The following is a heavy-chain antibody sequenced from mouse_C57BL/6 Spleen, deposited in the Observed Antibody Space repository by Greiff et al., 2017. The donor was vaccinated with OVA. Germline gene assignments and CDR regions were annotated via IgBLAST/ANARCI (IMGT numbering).Heavy chain of an antibody. D-gene: IGHD2-3*01. J-gene: IGHJ3*01. V-gene: IGHV1-62-2*01. Sequence: QVHVKQSGAELVKPGASVKLSCKASGYTFTEYTIHWVKQRSGQGLEWIGWFYPGSGSIKYNEKFKDKATLTADKSSSTVYMELSRLTSEDSAVYFCARHDYDGYSMAWFAYWGQGTLVTVSA. CDR2: FYPGSGSI. CDR3: ARHDYDGYSMAWFAY. CDR1: GYTFTEYT.